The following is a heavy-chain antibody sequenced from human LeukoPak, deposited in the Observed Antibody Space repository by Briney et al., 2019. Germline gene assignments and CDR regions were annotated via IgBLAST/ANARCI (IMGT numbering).Heavy chain of an antibody. CDR3: ARDPSRLLWFGEVRGTRRLYQRWFDP. CDR1: GGSISSYY. D-gene: IGHD3-10*01. CDR2: IYTSGTT. Sequence: SETLSLTCTVSGGSISSYYWSWIRQPAGKGLEWIGRIYTSGTTNYNPSLKSRVTMSVDTSKSQFSLRLSSVTASDTAVYYCARDPSRLLWFGEVRGTRRLYQRWFDPWGQGTLVTVSS. V-gene: IGHV4-4*07. J-gene: IGHJ5*02.